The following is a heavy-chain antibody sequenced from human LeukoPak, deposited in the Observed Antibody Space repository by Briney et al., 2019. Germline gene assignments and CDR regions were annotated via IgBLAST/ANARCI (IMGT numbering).Heavy chain of an antibody. Sequence: SETLSLTCTVSGGSISSGGYYWSWIRQHPGKGLEWIGYIYYSGSTYYNPSLKSRVTISVDTSKNQFSLKLSSVTAAGTAVYYCANYGSGSYRFDPWGQGTLVTVSS. V-gene: IGHV4-31*03. CDR3: ANYGSGSYRFDP. CDR2: IYYSGST. CDR1: GGSISSGGYY. D-gene: IGHD3-10*01. J-gene: IGHJ5*02.